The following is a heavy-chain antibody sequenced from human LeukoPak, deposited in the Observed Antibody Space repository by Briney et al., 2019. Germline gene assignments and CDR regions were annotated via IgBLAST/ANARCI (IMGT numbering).Heavy chain of an antibody. CDR3: ARHLVVAPFYFDY. Sequence: ETLSLTCTVSGGSISSYYWSWIRQPPGKGLEWIGYIYYSGRTKHNPSLKGRVTISVDTSKNQFSLKLSSVTAADTAVYYCARHLVVAPFYFDYWGQGTLVTVSS. CDR2: IYYSGRT. D-gene: IGHD2-8*02. J-gene: IGHJ4*02. CDR1: GGSISSYY. V-gene: IGHV4-59*08.